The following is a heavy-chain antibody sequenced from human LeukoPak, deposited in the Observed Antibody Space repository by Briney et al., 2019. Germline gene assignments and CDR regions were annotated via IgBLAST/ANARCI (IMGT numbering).Heavy chain of an antibody. CDR3: TTDLPDYAPYDFDY. Sequence: GGSLRLSCAASGFTFNYAWMNWVRQAPGKGLEWVGRIKSKNDGGTTDYAAPVKGRFTISRDDSQNTLSLQMNSLKTKDTAVYYCTTDLPDYAPYDFDYWGQGTLVTVSS. D-gene: IGHD4-17*01. CDR2: IKSKNDGGTT. V-gene: IGHV3-15*01. J-gene: IGHJ4*02. CDR1: GFTFNYAW.